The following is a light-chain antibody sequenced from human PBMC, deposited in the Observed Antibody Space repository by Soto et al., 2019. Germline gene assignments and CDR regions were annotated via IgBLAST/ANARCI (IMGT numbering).Light chain of an antibody. Sequence: IVMTQSPATLSVSPGDRATLSCRASQSVTSNLAWYQQKPGQAPRLLIYGASTRATDIPARFSGSGSGTEFTLTITSLQSEDFAVYYCHQYNGWPRTFGQGTKVDIK. CDR1: QSVTSN. V-gene: IGKV3D-15*01. J-gene: IGKJ1*01. CDR2: GAS. CDR3: HQYNGWPRT.